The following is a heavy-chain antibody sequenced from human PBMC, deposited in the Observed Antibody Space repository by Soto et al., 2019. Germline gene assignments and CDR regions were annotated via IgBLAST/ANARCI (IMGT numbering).Heavy chain of an antibody. Sequence: QVQLVESGGGVVQPGRSLRLSCAASGFTFSSYGMHWVRQAPGKGLEWVAVISYDGSNKYYADSVKGRFTISRDNSKNTLYLQMNSLRAEDTALYYCAKLPTYSSGTFFDYWGQGTLVTVSS. V-gene: IGHV3-30*18. CDR1: GFTFSSYG. J-gene: IGHJ4*02. CDR2: ISYDGSNK. D-gene: IGHD6-19*01. CDR3: AKLPTYSSGTFFDY.